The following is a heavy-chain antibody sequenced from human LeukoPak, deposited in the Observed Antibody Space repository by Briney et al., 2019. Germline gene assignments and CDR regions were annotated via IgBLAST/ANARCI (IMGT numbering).Heavy chain of an antibody. J-gene: IGHJ4*02. D-gene: IGHD5/OR15-5a*01. Sequence: SSETLSLTCGVYDLPFSGYCWSWVRQSPERGLEWIGEINDRGLTNYNPSLKSRVTLSVDPSKKQFSLTLTSVTAADTAMYFCAXXXXTLYNVXXXFDXWGQGTXVTVXS. CDR2: INDRGLT. V-gene: IGHV4-34*01. CDR1: DLPFSGYC. CDR3: AXXXXTLYNVXXXFDX.